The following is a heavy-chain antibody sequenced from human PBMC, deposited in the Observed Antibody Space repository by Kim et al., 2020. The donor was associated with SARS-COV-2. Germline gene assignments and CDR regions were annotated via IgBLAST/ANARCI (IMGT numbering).Heavy chain of an antibody. CDR1: GDSIISSPSY. CDR3: ARDQEVYTPSGWYSDY. V-gene: IGHV4-39*07. Sequence: SETLSLTCTVSGDSIISSPSYWGWIRQPPGKGLEWIGSIYYSGSTYYNPSLKSRVTISVDTSKNQFSLNLSSVTAADTAVYYCARDQEVYTPSGWYSDYWGQGTLVSVSS. D-gene: IGHD6-19*01. CDR2: IYYSGST. J-gene: IGHJ4*02.